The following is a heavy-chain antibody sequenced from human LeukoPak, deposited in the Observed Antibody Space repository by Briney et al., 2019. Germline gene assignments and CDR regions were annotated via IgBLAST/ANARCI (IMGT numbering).Heavy chain of an antibody. CDR3: GRDLNRSGYTREGRFDP. V-gene: IGHV1-46*01. Sequence: ASVKVSCKASGYTLSNYYMHWVRQAPGQGLEWMGIINPSGGYTTYAQKFQGRVTMTWDMTTSTVYMELSSLRSEDTAVYYCGRDLNRSGYTREGRFDPWGQGTLVTVSS. D-gene: IGHD3-22*01. CDR2: INPSGGYT. CDR1: GYTLSNYY. J-gene: IGHJ5*02.